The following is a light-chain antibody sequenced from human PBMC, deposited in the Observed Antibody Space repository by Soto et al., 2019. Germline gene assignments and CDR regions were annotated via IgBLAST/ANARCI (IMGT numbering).Light chain of an antibody. J-gene: IGLJ1*01. Sequence: QSVLPQPASVSGSPGQSITISCTGTRRDVGSYNLVSWYRQSLGKAHKLMIYEVSKRPSGVSERFSGSKSGNSAYLTTSRLQAQAEGDYCGGSDAGPSTFVFGTGTKGTVL. CDR2: EVS. V-gene: IGLV2-23*02. CDR1: RRDVGSYNL. CDR3: GSDAGPSTFV.